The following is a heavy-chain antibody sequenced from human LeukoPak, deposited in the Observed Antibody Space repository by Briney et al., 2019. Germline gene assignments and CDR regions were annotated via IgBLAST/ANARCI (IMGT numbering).Heavy chain of an antibody. CDR3: ARSLGATTYFDY. Sequence: GGSLRLSCAASGFSFSNYGMNWVRQAPGKGLEWVSGITGNGGTTYYADSVKGRFTISRDNSRNTVYLQMNSLRAEDTAVYYCARSLGATTYFDYWGQGTLVTVSS. D-gene: IGHD1-26*01. J-gene: IGHJ4*02. CDR1: GFSFSNYG. CDR2: ITGNGGTT. V-gene: IGHV3-23*01.